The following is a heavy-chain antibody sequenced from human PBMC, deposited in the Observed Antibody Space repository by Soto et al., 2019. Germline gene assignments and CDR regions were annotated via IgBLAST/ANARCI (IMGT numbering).Heavy chain of an antibody. CDR3: ARQGMDYYDSSGYYYSPYYFDY. Sequence: QLQLQESGPGLVKPSETLSLTCTVSGGSISSSSYYWGWIRQPPGKGLEWIGSIYYSGSTYYNPSITSRVTISVDTSNNQFPLKRSSVTAADTAVYYCARQGMDYYDSSGYYYSPYYFDYWGQGTLVTVSS. V-gene: IGHV4-39*01. CDR1: GGSISSSSYY. J-gene: IGHJ4*02. CDR2: IYYSGST. D-gene: IGHD3-22*01.